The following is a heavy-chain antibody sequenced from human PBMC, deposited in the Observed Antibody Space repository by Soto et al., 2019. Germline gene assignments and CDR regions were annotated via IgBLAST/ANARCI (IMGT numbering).Heavy chain of an antibody. CDR1: GFTFSTYA. V-gene: IGHV3-30-3*01. Sequence: AGGSLRLSCAASGFTFSTYAMHWVRQAPGRGLGGGTVISYDGSNKYYADSVKGRFSISRDNSDNTLYMQLNSLGADDTALYYGARDGFDCCDITCYGTNYYYFSGMDVWGQGTTVTSP. J-gene: IGHJ6*02. D-gene: IGHD2-2*01. CDR2: ISYDGSNK. CDR3: ARDGFDCCDITCYGTNYYYFSGMDV.